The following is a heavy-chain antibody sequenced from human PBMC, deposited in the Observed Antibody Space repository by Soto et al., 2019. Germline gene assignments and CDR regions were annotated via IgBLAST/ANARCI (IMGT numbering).Heavy chain of an antibody. Sequence: PSGTLYLSSTASGGSISIYDGGWFLQPTGKGLEWIGYIYYSGSTIYNPSLKSRVTMSVDTSKNQFSLRLSSVTAADTAVYYCASFPVNPGRDSSAIFDSWGQGTLVTVSS. D-gene: IGHD3-22*01. J-gene: IGHJ4*02. CDR3: ASFPVNPGRDSSAIFDS. CDR1: GGSISIYD. CDR2: IYYSGST. V-gene: IGHV4-59*08.